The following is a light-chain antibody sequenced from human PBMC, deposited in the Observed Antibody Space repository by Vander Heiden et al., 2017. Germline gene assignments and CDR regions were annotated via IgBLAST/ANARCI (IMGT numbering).Light chain of an antibody. CDR1: QSPRHSNRKNY. CDR3: MQALQTPWT. V-gene: IGKV2-28*01. J-gene: IGKJ1*01. CDR2: LGS. Sequence: DIVITQSPLSPPGTPGESASISCTSSQSPRHSNRKNYLGCYLQKPGQSPQLLIYLGSDRASRVPDRFSGSGSGTDFPLKISSVEAEDVGVYYCMQALQTPWTFGQGTKVQIK.